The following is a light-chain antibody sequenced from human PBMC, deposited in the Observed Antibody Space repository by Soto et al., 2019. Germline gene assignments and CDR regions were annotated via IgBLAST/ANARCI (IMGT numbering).Light chain of an antibody. V-gene: IGLV2-8*01. CDR2: EVS. Sequence: QSALTQPPSASGSPGQSVTISCTGTSSDVGGYNYVSWYQQHPGKAPKLMIYEVSKRPSGVPDRFFGSKSGNTASLTVSGLQAEDEADYYCSSYAGSNNVFGTGTKLTVL. CDR3: SSYAGSNNV. CDR1: SSDVGGYNY. J-gene: IGLJ1*01.